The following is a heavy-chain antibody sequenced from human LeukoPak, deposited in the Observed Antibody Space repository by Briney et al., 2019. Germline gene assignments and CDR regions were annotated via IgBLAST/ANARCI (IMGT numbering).Heavy chain of an antibody. CDR2: INSDGSST. Sequence: GGSLRLSCAASGFTSSSYWMHWVRQAPGKGLVWVSRINSDGSSTSYADSVKGRFTISRDNAKNTLYLQMNSLRAEDTAVYYCAREDSSGWYSGHDAFDIWGQGTMVTVSS. CDR3: AREDSSGWYSGHDAFDI. CDR1: GFTSSSYW. V-gene: IGHV3-74*01. D-gene: IGHD6-19*01. J-gene: IGHJ3*02.